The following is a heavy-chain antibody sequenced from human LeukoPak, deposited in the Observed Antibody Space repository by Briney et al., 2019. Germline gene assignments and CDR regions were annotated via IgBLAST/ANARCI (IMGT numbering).Heavy chain of an antibody. D-gene: IGHD6-13*01. J-gene: IGHJ3*02. CDR3: ARPQQLAYDAFDI. Sequence: GESLKISCKSSGYSFTSYWIGWVRQMPGKGLEWMGIIYPGDSDTRYSPSFQGQVTISADKSISTAYLQWSSLKASDTAMYYCARPQQLAYDAFDIWGQGTMVTVSS. CDR2: IYPGDSDT. CDR1: GYSFTSYW. V-gene: IGHV5-51*01.